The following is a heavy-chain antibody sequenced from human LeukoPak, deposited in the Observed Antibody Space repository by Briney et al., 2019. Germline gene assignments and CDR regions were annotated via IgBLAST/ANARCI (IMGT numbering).Heavy chain of an antibody. CDR3: ARGELSVSHNLMDV. CDR2: INPNSGGT. D-gene: IGHD1-26*01. Sequence: VASVKVSCKASGYTFTGYYMHWVRQAPGQGLEWMGWINPNSGGTNYAQKFQGRVTMTRDTSISTAYMELSRLRSDDTAVYYCARGELSVSHNLMDVWGLGTTVTVSS. CDR1: GYTFTGYY. V-gene: IGHV1-2*02. J-gene: IGHJ6*02.